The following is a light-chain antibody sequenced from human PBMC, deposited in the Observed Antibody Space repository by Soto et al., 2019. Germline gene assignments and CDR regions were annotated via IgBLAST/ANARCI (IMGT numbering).Light chain of an antibody. V-gene: IGLV2-14*01. J-gene: IGLJ2*01. CDR2: EVS. CDR3: SSCTSSSTHVV. CDR1: SSDVGGYNY. Sequence: QSVLTQPASVSGSPGQSITISCTGTSSDVGGYNYVSWYQQHPGKAPKLMIYEVSNRPSGVSNRFSGSKSGNTASLTISGLQAEDEADYYCSSCTSSSTHVVFGGGTKLTVL.